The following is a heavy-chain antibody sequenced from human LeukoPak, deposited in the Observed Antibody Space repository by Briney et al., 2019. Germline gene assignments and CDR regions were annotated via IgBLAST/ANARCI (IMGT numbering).Heavy chain of an antibody. CDR1: GGSISSGVYY. J-gene: IGHJ5*02. CDR3: ARDRRGYQLLFRGQNWFDP. CDR2: IYYSGST. D-gene: IGHD2-2*01. V-gene: IGHV4-31*03. Sequence: PSETLSLTCTVSGGSISSGVYYWSWIRQHPGKGLEWIGYIYYSGSTYYNPSLKSRVTISVDTSKNQFSLKLSSVTAADTAVYYRARDRRGYQLLFRGQNWFDPWGQGTLVTVSS.